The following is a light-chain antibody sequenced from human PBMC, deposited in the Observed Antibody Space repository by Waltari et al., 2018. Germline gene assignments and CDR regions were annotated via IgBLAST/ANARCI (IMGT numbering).Light chain of an antibody. J-gene: IGLJ2*01. CDR2: DVS. Sequence: QSALTQPPSASGSPGQSVTISCTGTSIDIRDYNYVSWYQQHPGKAPQPIISDVSKRPSGVPDRFSGSKSGNTASLTVSGLQAADEADYYCSSYAGSNHLLFGGGTKLTVL. CDR1: SIDIRDYNY. V-gene: IGLV2-8*01. CDR3: SSYAGSNHLL.